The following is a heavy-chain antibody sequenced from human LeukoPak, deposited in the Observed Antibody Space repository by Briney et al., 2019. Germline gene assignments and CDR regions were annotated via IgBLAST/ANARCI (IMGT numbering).Heavy chain of an antibody. J-gene: IGHJ6*03. CDR2: IFPSNVNT. CDR3: ARGPYCSNTNCYSPDFYYYMDV. V-gene: IGHV5-51*01. CDR1: GYSFTNFC. Sequence: GESLQISCQGSGYSFTNFCIGWVGHVPRQGLEWMGIIFPSNVNTRYTPSFSGHVTISAEKSITTAYLQWSSLRSPDTAMYYCARGPYCSNTNCYSPDFYYYMDVWGKGTTVTVS. D-gene: IGHD2-2*01.